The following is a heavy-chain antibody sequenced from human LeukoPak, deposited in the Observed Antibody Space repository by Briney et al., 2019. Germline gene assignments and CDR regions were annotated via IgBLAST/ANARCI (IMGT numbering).Heavy chain of an antibody. CDR2: INSDGSRT. J-gene: IGHJ4*02. D-gene: IGHD4-23*01. Sequence: GGSLRLSCAASGFTFSSYWMHWVRQAPGKGLVWVSRINSDGSRTSYADSVKGRVTISRDNAKNTLYLQMNSLRAEDTAVYYCARDKDYGSNSIPGYWGQGTLVTVSS. CDR3: ARDKDYGSNSIPGY. CDR1: GFTFSSYW. V-gene: IGHV3-74*01.